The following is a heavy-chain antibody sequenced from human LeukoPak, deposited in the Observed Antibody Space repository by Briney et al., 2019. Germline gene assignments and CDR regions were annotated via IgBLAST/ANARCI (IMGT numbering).Heavy chain of an antibody. V-gene: IGHV3-30*04. CDR1: GFTFSSYA. CDR2: ISYDGSNK. J-gene: IGHJ3*02. D-gene: IGHD1-26*01. Sequence: PGRSLRLSCAASGFTFSSYAMHWVRQAPGKGLEWVAVISYDGSNKYYADSVKGRFTISRDNSKNTLYLQMNSLRAEDTAVYYCAREPSGSYLLYAFDIWGQGTMVTVSS. CDR3: AREPSGSYLLYAFDI.